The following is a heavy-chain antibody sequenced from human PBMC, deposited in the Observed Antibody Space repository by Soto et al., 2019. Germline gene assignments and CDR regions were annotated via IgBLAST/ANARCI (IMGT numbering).Heavy chain of an antibody. CDR2: IYSGGST. V-gene: IGHV3-53*04. CDR1: GFTVSSNY. Sequence: GGSLRLSCAASGFTVSSNYMSWVRQAPGKGLEWVSVIYSGGSTYYADSVKGRFTISRHNSKNTLYLQMNSLRAEDTAVYYCARGKDGYSGYRDDVFDYWGQGTLVTVSS. D-gene: IGHD5-12*01. J-gene: IGHJ4*02. CDR3: ARGKDGYSGYRDDVFDY.